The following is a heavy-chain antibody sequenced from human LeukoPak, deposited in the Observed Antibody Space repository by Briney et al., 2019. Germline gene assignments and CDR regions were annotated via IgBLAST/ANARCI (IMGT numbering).Heavy chain of an antibody. Sequence: PSETLSLTCTVSGGSISSQYWSWIRQPPGKGLEWIGYIYYSGKTYYSPSLQSRVTISVDTSKNHFSLKLTSVTAADTAVYYCARLLDNDSSGDPDTFDMWGQGTMVTVSS. CDR2: IYYSGKT. J-gene: IGHJ3*02. CDR3: ARLLDNDSSGDPDTFDM. CDR1: GGSISSQY. V-gene: IGHV4-59*11. D-gene: IGHD3-22*01.